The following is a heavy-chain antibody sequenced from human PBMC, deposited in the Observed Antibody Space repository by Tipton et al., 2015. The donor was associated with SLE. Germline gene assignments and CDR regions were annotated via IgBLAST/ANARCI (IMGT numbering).Heavy chain of an antibody. CDR2: ISYDGSNK. J-gene: IGHJ4*02. CDR3: AREGDYYENIPLH. Sequence: SLRLSCAASGFTFSSYAMHWVRQAPGKGLEWVAVISYDGSNKYYADSVKGRFTISRDNSKNTLYLQMNSLRAEDTAVYYCAREGDYYENIPLHWGQGTLVTVSS. D-gene: IGHD3-16*01. V-gene: IGHV3-30-3*01. CDR1: GFTFSSYA.